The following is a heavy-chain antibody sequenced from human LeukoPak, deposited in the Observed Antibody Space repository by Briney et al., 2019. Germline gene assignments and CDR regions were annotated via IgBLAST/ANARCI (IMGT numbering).Heavy chain of an antibody. CDR1: GGSISSSTYY. CDR2: IYYGGNT. V-gene: IGHV4-39*01. Sequence: SETLSLTCTVSGGSISSSTYYWGWIRQPPGKGLEWIGTIYYGGNTYYNPSLKSRVTISVGTSKNQFSLKLSSVTAADTAVYSCARHDSSGPYNAFDIWGQGTMVTVSS. D-gene: IGHD3-22*01. CDR3: ARHDSSGPYNAFDI. J-gene: IGHJ3*02.